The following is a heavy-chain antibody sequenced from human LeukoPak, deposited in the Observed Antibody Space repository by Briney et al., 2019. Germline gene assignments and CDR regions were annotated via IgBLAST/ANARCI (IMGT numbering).Heavy chain of an antibody. J-gene: IGHJ6*02. Sequence: GGSLRLSCAASGFTFSSYGMHWVRQAPGKGLEWVAVIWYDGSNKYYADSVKGRFTISRDNSKNTLYLQMNSLRAEDTAVYYCARGGGGVGAYYYYGMDVWGQGTTVTVSS. CDR1: GFTFSSYG. D-gene: IGHD1-26*01. V-gene: IGHV3-33*01. CDR2: IWYDGSNK. CDR3: ARGGGGVGAYYYYGMDV.